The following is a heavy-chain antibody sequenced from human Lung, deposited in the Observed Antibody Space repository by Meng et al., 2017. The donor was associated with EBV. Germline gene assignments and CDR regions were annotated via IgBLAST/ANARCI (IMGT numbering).Heavy chain of an antibody. D-gene: IGHD3-16*01. CDR2: INTSVGYT. Sequence: QVQLVQSGDEVKKPVASVKVSCKASGYTFTNYYMHWVRQAPGQGLELMGIINTSVGYTSHAQKFQGRVTMTRDTSTSTVHMEVSSLRSADTAVYYCARASRVLGGFDYWGQGTLVTVSS. CDR1: GYTFTNYY. V-gene: IGHV1-46*01. CDR3: ARASRVLGGFDY. J-gene: IGHJ4*02.